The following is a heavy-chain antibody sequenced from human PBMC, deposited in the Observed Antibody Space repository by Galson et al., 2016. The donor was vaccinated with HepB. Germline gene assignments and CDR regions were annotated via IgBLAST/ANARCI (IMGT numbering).Heavy chain of an antibody. CDR1: GYTFMDFG. D-gene: IGHD6-19*01. CDR3: ARDGSGGWHLDS. Sequence: SVKVSCKASGYTFMDFGISWVRQAPGQGLEWLGWISPRSGKTNHAQKVQGRVTMTTDTSTSTAYMELRSLKSDDTAVYYCARDGSGGWHLDSWGQGSLVTVSS. CDR2: ISPRSGKT. J-gene: IGHJ4*02. V-gene: IGHV1-18*01.